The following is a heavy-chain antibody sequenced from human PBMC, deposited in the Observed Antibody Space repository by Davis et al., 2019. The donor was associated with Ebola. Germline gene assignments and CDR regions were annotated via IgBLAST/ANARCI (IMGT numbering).Heavy chain of an antibody. CDR1: GFTFSSYG. V-gene: IGHV3-30*02. Sequence: GESLKISCAASGFTFSSYGMHWVRQAPGKGLEWVAFIRYDGSNKYYADSVKGRFTISRDNSKNTLYLQMNSLRAEDTAVYYCARDSRGDYDRGRIDYWGQGTLVTVSS. CDR3: ARDSRGDYDRGRIDY. D-gene: IGHD4-17*01. J-gene: IGHJ4*02. CDR2: IRYDGSNK.